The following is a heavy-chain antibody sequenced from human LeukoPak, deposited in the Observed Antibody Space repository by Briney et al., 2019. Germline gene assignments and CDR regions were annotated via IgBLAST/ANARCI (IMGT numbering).Heavy chain of an antibody. CDR1: GGSISSDSDY. V-gene: IGHV4-39*07. CDR3: ARGSVRGEFDP. J-gene: IGHJ5*02. Sequence: SETLSLTCTVSGGSISSDSDYWGWVRQPPGEGLEWIGSFYSSGSTYSNPSLKSRVTISVDTSKNQFSLNLRSVAAADTAVYHCARGSVRGEFDPWGQGTLVTVSS. D-gene: IGHD3-10*01. CDR2: FYSSGST.